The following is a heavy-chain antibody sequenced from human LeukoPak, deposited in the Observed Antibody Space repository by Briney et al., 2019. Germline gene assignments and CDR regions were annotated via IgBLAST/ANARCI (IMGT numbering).Heavy chain of an antibody. D-gene: IGHD1-26*01. Sequence: GRSLRLSCAASGFTFYDYAMHWVRQAPGKGLEWVSGISWNSGSIGYADSVTGRFTISRDNAKNSLYLQMNSLRAEDTALYYCAKDIRSYYPELYYFDYWGQGTLVTVSS. CDR3: AKDIRSYYPELYYFDY. J-gene: IGHJ4*02. V-gene: IGHV3-9*01. CDR2: ISWNSGSI. CDR1: GFTFYDYA.